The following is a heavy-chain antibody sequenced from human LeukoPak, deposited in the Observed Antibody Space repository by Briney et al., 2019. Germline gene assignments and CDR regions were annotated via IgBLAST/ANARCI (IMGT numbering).Heavy chain of an antibody. Sequence: SGTLSLTCTVSGGSISSYYWSWIRQPPGKGLEWIGYIYYSGSTYYNPSLKSRVTISVDTSKNQFSLKLSSVTAADTAVYYCARVGDDYGDYNWFDPWGQGTLVTVSS. CDR3: ARVGDDYGDYNWFDP. D-gene: IGHD4-17*01. J-gene: IGHJ5*02. CDR2: IYYSGST. V-gene: IGHV4-59*12. CDR1: GGSISSYY.